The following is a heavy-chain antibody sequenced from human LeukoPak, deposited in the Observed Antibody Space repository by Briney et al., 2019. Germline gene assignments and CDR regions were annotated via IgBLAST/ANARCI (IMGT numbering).Heavy chain of an antibody. D-gene: IGHD3-22*01. V-gene: IGHV5-51*01. CDR1: GYSFTSYW. J-gene: IGHJ2*01. CDR3: ARMYYYDSSGYFWYFDL. Sequence: GESLKISCKGSGYSFTSYWIGWVRQMPGKGLEWMGIIYPGDSDTRYSPSFRGQVTISADKSISTAYLQWSSLKASDIAMYYCARMYYYDSSGYFWYFDLWGRGTLVTVSS. CDR2: IYPGDSDT.